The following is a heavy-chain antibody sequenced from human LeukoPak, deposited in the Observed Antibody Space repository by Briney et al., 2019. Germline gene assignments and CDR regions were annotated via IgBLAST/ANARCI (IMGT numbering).Heavy chain of an antibody. CDR2: INAGSGDT. CDR1: GYTCTGYH. Sequence: GASVKVSCKASGYTCTGYHMHWVRQAPGQGLGLLGWINAGSGDTKYAQKFQGRVTMTRDRSISSAYMQLSGLRSDDTAVYFCGRPARRDDYTYQYYFDSWGQGTLVIVSS. CDR3: GRPARRDDYTYQYYFDS. V-gene: IGHV1-2*02. D-gene: IGHD5-24*01. J-gene: IGHJ4*02.